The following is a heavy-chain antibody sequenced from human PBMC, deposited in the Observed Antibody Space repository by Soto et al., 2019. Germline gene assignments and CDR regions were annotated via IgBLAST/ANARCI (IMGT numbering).Heavy chain of an antibody. V-gene: IGHV1-46*01. CDR1: GYTFTSYY. D-gene: IGHD3-3*01. CDR2: INPSGGST. Sequence: GASVKVSCKASGYTFTSYYMHWVRQAPGQGLEWMGIINPSGGSTSYAQKFQGRVTMTRDTSTSTVYMELSSPRSEDTAVYYCARGVGERRFLEWLSGYYYYYGMDVWGQGTTVTVSS. J-gene: IGHJ6*02. CDR3: ARGVGERRFLEWLSGYYYYYGMDV.